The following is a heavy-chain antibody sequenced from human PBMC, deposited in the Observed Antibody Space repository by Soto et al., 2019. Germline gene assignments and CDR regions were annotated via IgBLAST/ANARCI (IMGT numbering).Heavy chain of an antibody. CDR2: LSGSGGNA. D-gene: IGHD1-26*01. CDR1: GFTFSSYA. Sequence: PGGSLRLSCAASGFTFSSYAMSWVRQAPGKGLEWVSTLSGSGGNAYYADSVKSRFSISRDNSKNTLRLQMNSLRADDTAVYYCAKDGASGSYPPYYYFGMDVWGQGTTVTVSS. J-gene: IGHJ6*02. V-gene: IGHV3-23*01. CDR3: AKDGASGSYPPYYYFGMDV.